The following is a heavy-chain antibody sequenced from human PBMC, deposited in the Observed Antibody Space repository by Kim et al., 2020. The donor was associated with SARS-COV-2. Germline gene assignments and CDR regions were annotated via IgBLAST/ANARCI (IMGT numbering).Heavy chain of an antibody. V-gene: IGHV4-30-2*01. CDR2: IYHSGST. J-gene: IGHJ6*03. D-gene: IGHD3-16*01. CDR3: ARLGDGDYYYYMDV. CDR1: GGSISSGGYS. Sequence: SETLSLTCAVSGGSISSGGYSWSWIRQPPGKGLEWIGYIYHSGSTYYNPSLKSRVTISVDRSKNQFSLKLSSVTAADTAVYYCARLGDGDYYYYMDVWGKGTTVTVSS.